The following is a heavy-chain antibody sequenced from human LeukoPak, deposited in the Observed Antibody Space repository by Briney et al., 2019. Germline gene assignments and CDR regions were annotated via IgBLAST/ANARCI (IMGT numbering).Heavy chain of an antibody. J-gene: IGHJ4*02. CDR3: ARGESSSSGDY. CDR2: ISSSSSYI. D-gene: IGHD6-6*01. V-gene: IGHV3-21*01. Sequence: PGGSLRLSCAASGFTFSSYSMNWVRQAPGKGLGWVSSISSSSSYIYYADSVKGRFTISRDNAKNSLYLQMNSLRAEDTAVYCCARGESSSSGDYWGQGTLVTVSS. CDR1: GFTFSSYS.